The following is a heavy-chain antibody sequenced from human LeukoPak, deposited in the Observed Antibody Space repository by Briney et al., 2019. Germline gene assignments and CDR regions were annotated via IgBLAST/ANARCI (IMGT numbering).Heavy chain of an antibody. J-gene: IGHJ5*02. CDR1: GGSISSYY. CDR2: IYTSGST. V-gene: IGHV4-4*07. Sequence: SETLSLTCTVSGGSISSYYWSWIRQPAGKGLEWIGRIYTSGSTNYNPSPKSRVTMSVDTSKNQFSLKLSSVTAADTAVYYCASDIAAAGSFDPWGQGTLVTVSS. D-gene: IGHD6-13*01. CDR3: ASDIAAAGSFDP.